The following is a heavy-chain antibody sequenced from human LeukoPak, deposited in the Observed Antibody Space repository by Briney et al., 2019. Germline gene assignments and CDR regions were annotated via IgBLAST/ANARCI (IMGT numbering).Heavy chain of an antibody. CDR3: ARTPYSSGRLGGYPYYYMDV. CDR1: GGSMNDYY. J-gene: IGHJ6*04. V-gene: IGHV4-59*01. D-gene: IGHD3-16*02. CDR2: IYYTGNA. Sequence: PSETLSLTCVVSGGSMNDYYWSWVRQSPGKGLDWIGQIYYTGNANYNPSLKSRLTISVDTSKNQLSLRLRSPTAADTAVYFCARTPYSSGRLGGYPYYYMDVWGKGTTVTVTS.